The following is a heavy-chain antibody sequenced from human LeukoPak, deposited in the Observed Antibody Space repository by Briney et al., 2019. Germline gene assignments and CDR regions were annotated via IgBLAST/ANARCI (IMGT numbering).Heavy chain of an antibody. CDR3: ARDIVVVTASPYYFDY. CDR1: GYTFNNYG. CDR2: ISAYNGNT. J-gene: IGHJ4*02. Sequence: GASVKVSCKASGYTFNNYGTSWVRQAPGQGLEWMGWISAYNGNTNYAQKLQGRVTMATDTSTSTAYMELRSLRSDDTAVYYCARDIVVVTASPYYFDYWGQGTLVTVSS. D-gene: IGHD2-21*02. V-gene: IGHV1-18*01.